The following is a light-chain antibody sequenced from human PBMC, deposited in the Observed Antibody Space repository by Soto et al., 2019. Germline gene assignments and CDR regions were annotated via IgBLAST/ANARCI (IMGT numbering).Light chain of an antibody. CDR2: AVS. Sequence: QSALTQPASVSGSPGQSITISCTGTSSDGGLYDYVSWYQQHPGKAPQLMIYAVSNRPSGVSNRFSASKSGNTASLFISGLQAEDEADYYCSSYTSDSSYVFGSGTKVTVL. V-gene: IGLV2-14*01. CDR1: SSDGGLYDY. CDR3: SSYTSDSSYV. J-gene: IGLJ1*01.